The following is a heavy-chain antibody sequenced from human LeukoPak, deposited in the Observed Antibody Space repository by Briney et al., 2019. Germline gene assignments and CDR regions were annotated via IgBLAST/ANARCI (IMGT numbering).Heavy chain of an antibody. CDR2: ISGSSGTI. J-gene: IGHJ4*02. Sequence: GGSLRLSCAAAGFNFSSYSMNWVRQAPGKGLEWISYISGSSGTIYQPDSVKGRFTISRDNSKNTLYLQMNSLRAEDTAVYYCARQGYYYDSSGYYHFDYWGQGTLVTVSS. CDR1: GFNFSSYS. V-gene: IGHV3-48*01. D-gene: IGHD3-22*01. CDR3: ARQGYYYDSSGYYHFDY.